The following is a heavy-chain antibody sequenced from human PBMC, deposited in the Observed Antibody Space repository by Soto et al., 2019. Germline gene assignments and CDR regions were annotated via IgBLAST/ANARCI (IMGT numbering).Heavy chain of an antibody. CDR1: GGSVSSYT. D-gene: IGHD4-4*01. J-gene: IGHJ4*02. CDR2: IIPILARA. V-gene: IGHV1-69*08. CDR3: AGDSGYSNYAFDF. Sequence: QVQLVQSGAEVKKPGSSVKVSCEASGGSVSSYTLSWVRQAPGQGLEWMGRIIPILARANYAQKFQDRVTITADKSTSTAYMELSSLRSEDTAVYFCAGDSGYSNYAFDFWGQGTLITVSS.